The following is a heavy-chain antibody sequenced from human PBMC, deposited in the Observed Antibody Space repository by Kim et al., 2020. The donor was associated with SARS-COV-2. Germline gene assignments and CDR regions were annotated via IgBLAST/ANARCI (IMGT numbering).Heavy chain of an antibody. CDR2: FDPEDGET. CDR3: ATGTARYYYYYYGMDV. V-gene: IGHV1-24*01. D-gene: IGHD2-21*02. CDR1: GYTLTELS. Sequence: ASVKVSCKVSGYTLTELSMHWVRQAPGKGLEWMGGFDPEDGETIYAQKFQGRVTMTEDTSTDTAYMELSSLRSEDTAVYYCATGTARYYYYYYGMDVWGQGTTVTVSS. J-gene: IGHJ6*02.